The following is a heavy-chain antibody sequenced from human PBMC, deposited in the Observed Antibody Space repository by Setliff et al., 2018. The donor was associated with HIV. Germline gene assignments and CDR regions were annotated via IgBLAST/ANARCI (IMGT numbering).Heavy chain of an antibody. CDR2: INPNSGGT. CDR3: ARGSILTGYAYDY. Sequence: ASVKVSCKTSGYMFIAYGMSWVRRAPGQGLEWMGWINPNSGGTNYEQKFQGRVTMTRDTSISTAYMELSRLRSDDTAVYYCARGSILTGYAYDYWGQGTLVTVSS. CDR1: GYMFIAYG. J-gene: IGHJ4*02. D-gene: IGHD3-9*01. V-gene: IGHV1-2*02.